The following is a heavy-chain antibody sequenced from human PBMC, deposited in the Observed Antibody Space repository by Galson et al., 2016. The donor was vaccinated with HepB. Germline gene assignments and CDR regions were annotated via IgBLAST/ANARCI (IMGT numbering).Heavy chain of an antibody. Sequence: SLRLSCAASGFTLSSYNMNWVRQAPGKGLEWLSYISYSGATIYYADSVKGRFTISRDNAKNSLYLQMNSLRDEETAIYYCARDPRDSCGFFPNYFDYWGQGTLVTVSS. J-gene: IGHJ4*02. CDR3: ARDPRDSCGFFPNYFDY. CDR2: ISYSGATI. V-gene: IGHV3-48*02. D-gene: IGHD3-22*01. CDR1: GFTLSSYN.